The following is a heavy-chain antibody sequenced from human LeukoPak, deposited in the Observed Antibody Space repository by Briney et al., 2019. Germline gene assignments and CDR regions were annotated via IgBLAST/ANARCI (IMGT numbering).Heavy chain of an antibody. V-gene: IGHV4-34*01. CDR3: ARDLPYDSSGTDPLNDAFDI. CDR2: INHSGST. J-gene: IGHJ3*02. D-gene: IGHD3-22*01. CDR1: GGSFSGYY. Sequence: KPSETLSLTCAVYGGSFSGYYWSWIRQPPGKGLEWIGEINHSGSTNYNLSLKSRVTISIDTSKNQFSLKLSSVTAADTAVYYCARDLPYDSSGTDPLNDAFDIWGQGTMVTVSS.